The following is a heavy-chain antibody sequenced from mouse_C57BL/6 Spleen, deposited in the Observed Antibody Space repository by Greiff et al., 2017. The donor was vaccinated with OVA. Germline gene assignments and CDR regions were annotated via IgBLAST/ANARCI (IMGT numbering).Heavy chain of an antibody. CDR2: IYPGDGDT. CDR1: GYAFSSSW. CDR3: ATGGNYGNFDV. D-gene: IGHD2-1*01. Sequence: VKLMESGPELVKPGASVKISCKASGYAFSSSWMNWVKQRPGKGLEWIGRIYPGDGDTNYNGKFKGKATLTADKSSSTAYMQLSSLTSEDSAVYFCATGGNYGNFDVWGTGTTVTVSS. J-gene: IGHJ1*03. V-gene: IGHV1-82*01.